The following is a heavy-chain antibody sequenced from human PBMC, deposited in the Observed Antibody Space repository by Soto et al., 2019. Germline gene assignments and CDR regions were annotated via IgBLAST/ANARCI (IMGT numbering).Heavy chain of an antibody. V-gene: IGHV3-23*01. D-gene: IGHD5-12*01. CDR3: VREGCGSFDF. Sequence: GGSLRLSCAASGFIFTNYAMNWVRQAPGKGLEWVSVIGGRGNSAYYADSVQGRFTISRDNSKNTLSLQMSSLTADDTAIYYSVREGCGSFDFWGRGTMVTVSS. J-gene: IGHJ3*01. CDR1: GFIFTNYA. CDR2: IGGRGNSA.